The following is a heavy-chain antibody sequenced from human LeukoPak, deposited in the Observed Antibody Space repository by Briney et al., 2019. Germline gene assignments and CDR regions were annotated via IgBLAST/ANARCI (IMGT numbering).Heavy chain of an antibody. CDR1: GYTFTGYY. V-gene: IGHV1-2*02. Sequence: ASVKVSCTASGYTFTGYYMHWVRQAPGQGLEWMGWINPNSGGTNYAQKFQGRVTMTRDTSISTAYMELSRLRSDDTAVYYCAREEGGIAAAGGARWFDPWGQGTLVTVSS. J-gene: IGHJ5*02. D-gene: IGHD6-13*01. CDR3: AREEGGIAAAGGARWFDP. CDR2: INPNSGGT.